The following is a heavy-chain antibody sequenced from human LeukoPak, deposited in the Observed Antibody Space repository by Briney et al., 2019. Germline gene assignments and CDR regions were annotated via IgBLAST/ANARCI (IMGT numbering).Heavy chain of an antibody. D-gene: IGHD3-9*01. Sequence: GGSLRISCKGSGYSFTSYWISWVRQIPGEGLGWMGRIYPSDSYINYSPSFQGHVTISADKSISTAYLQWSSLKASDTAMYYCARHASVLRYFDWLTNWFDPWGQGTLVTVSS. J-gene: IGHJ5*02. CDR3: ARHASVLRYFDWLTNWFDP. CDR2: IYPSDSYI. CDR1: GYSFTSYW. V-gene: IGHV5-10-1*01.